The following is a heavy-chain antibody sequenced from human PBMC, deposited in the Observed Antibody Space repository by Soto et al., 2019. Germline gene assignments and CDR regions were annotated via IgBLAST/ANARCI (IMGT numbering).Heavy chain of an antibody. V-gene: IGHV3-30*18. CDR1: GFTFNTYG. CDR3: AKDLWQGYYGSGSGGMDV. CDR2: ISYDGSDK. J-gene: IGHJ6*02. Sequence: GGSLRLSCAASGFTFNTYGMHWVRQAPGKGLEWVAVISYDGSDKYYADSVKGRFTISRDNSKNTLYLQMNSLRAEDTAVYYCAKDLWQGYYGSGSGGMDVWGQGTTVTVSS. D-gene: IGHD3-10*01.